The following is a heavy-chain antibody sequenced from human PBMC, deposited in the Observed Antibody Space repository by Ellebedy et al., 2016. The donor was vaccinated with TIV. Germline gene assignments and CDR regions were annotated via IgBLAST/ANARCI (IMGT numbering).Heavy chain of an antibody. CDR1: GFTFSSYG. J-gene: IGHJ6*02. CDR2: ISYDGSKK. V-gene: IGHV3-30*18. D-gene: IGHD5-18*01. CDR3: AKGKQLWLPYNGMDV. Sequence: GGSLRLSCAASGFTFSSYGMHWVRQAPGKGLEWVAVISYDGSKKYFVDSVKGRFTISRDNSKNTLYLQMSSLRAEDTAVYYCAKGKQLWLPYNGMDVWGQGTTVTVSS.